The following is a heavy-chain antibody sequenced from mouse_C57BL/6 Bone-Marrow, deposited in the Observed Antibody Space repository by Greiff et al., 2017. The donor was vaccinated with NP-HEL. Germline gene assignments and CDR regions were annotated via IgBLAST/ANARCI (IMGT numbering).Heavy chain of an antibody. J-gene: IGHJ4*01. Sequence: QVQLQQSGPELVKPGASVKISCKASGYSFTSYYIHWVKQRPGQGLEWIGWIYPGSGNTKYNEKFKGKATLTADTSSSTAYMQLSSLTSEDSAVYYCARVYCGSSPFAMDYWGQGTSVTVSS. V-gene: IGHV1-66*01. CDR3: ARVYCGSSPFAMDY. CDR2: IYPGSGNT. CDR1: GYSFTSYY. D-gene: IGHD1-1*01.